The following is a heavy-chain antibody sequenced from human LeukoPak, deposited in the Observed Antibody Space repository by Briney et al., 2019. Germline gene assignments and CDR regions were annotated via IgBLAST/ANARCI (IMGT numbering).Heavy chain of an antibody. V-gene: IGHV3-30*04. CDR3: ARKYSSSWYYFDY. CDR2: ISYDGSNK. Sequence: GGSLRLSCATSGFTFSSYAMHWVRQAPGKGLEWVAVISYDGSNKYYADSVKGRFTISRDNSKNTLYLQMNSLRAEDTAVYYCARKYSSSWYYFDYWGRGTLVTVSS. CDR1: GFTFSSYA. D-gene: IGHD6-13*01. J-gene: IGHJ4*02.